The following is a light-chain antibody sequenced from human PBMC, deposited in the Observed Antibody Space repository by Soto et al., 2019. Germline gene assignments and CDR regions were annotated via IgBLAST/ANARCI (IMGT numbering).Light chain of an antibody. CDR1: QSVSNN. J-gene: IGKJ1*01. V-gene: IGKV3D-15*01. CDR3: QQYNEWPRT. CDR2: GAS. Sequence: EIVMTQSPATLSVSPGERATLSCRASQSVSNNLAWYQQKPGQAPRLLIYGASTGATGIPAKFSGSGSGTEFTLTISSLQSEDFAVYYCQQYNEWPRTFGQGTKVDIK.